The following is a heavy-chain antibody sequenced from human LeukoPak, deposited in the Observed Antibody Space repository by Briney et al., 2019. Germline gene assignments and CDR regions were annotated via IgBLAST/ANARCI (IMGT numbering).Heavy chain of an antibody. J-gene: IGHJ4*02. CDR2: ISRSGGIT. CDR1: GFTFSSYD. V-gene: IGHV3-23*01. Sequence: GGSLRLSCAASGFTFSSYDMNWVRQAPGKRLEWVSAISRSGGITYYADSVKGRFTISRDNSKNTLYLQMNSLRADDTAVYYCAKDGGSYTGYFDYWGQGTLVTVSS. CDR3: AKDGGSYTGYFDY. D-gene: IGHD1-26*01.